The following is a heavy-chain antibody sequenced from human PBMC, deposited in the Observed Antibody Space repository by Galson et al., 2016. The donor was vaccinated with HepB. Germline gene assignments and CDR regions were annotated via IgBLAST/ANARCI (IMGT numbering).Heavy chain of an antibody. CDR3: ARHLGADTAGPFYFDY. CDR1: GGSLSPYF. V-gene: IGHV4-59*08. Sequence: SETLSLTCNVSGGSLSPYFWSWIRQPPGKGLEWIGYMYYTGSTNYNPSLKSRVTISVDTSKNQFALSLSSVAAADTGVYFCARHLGADTAGPFYFDYWGQGTLVTVSS. CDR2: MYYTGST. J-gene: IGHJ4*02. D-gene: IGHD5-18*01.